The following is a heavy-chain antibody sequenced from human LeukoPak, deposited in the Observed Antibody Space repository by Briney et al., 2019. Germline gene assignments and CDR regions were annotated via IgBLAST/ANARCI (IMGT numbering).Heavy chain of an antibody. CDR1: GFTLSSYS. V-gene: IGHV3-21*01. Sequence: GGSLRLSCAASGFTLSSYSMNWVRQAPGKGLEWVSSISSSSSYIYYADSVKGRFTISRDNAKNSLYLQMNSLRAEDTAVYYCASRVSLWFGESSFDYWGQGTLVTVSS. CDR3: ASRVSLWFGESSFDY. J-gene: IGHJ4*02. CDR2: ISSSSSYI. D-gene: IGHD3-10*01.